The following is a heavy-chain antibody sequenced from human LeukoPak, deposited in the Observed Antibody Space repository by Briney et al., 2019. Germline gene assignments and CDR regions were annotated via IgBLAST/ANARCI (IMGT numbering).Heavy chain of an antibody. CDR1: GFAFSNFE. V-gene: IGHV3-48*03. Sequence: GGSLRLSCAAPGFAFSNFEMNWVRQAPGRGLEWVSYISSGGSTIYYADSVKGRFTISRDNAKNSLYLQMNSLRAEDTAVYYCAELGITMIGGVWGKGTTVTISS. J-gene: IGHJ6*04. CDR3: AELGITMIGGV. D-gene: IGHD3-10*02. CDR2: ISSGGSTI.